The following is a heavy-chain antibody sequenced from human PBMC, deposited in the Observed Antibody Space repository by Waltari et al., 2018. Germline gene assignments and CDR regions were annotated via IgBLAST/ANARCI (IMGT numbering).Heavy chain of an antibody. CDR3: ARDRGRGIYLDS. Sequence: QLQLQESGPGLVKPSGTLSLTCTVSGDSMSSSDCWSWVRQPPGKGLEWIGKVRGDGGSNYHPSFASRVTVSLDTYNNQFTLKVTSATAADTAVYYCARDRGRGIYLDSWGPGTLVTVSP. CDR1: GDSMSSSDC. D-gene: IGHD2-15*01. J-gene: IGHJ4*02. V-gene: IGHV4-4*02. CDR2: VRGDGGS.